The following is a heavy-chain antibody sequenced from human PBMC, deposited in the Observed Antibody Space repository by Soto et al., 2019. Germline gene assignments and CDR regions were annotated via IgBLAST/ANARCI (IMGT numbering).Heavy chain of an antibody. V-gene: IGHV2-70*11. Sequence: VSGPTLVNPTQTLTLTCTFSGFSLSTSGMCVSWIRQPPGKALEWLARIAWDDDKYYSTSLKTRLTISKDTSKNQVVLTMTNMDPVDTATYYCARMRYRCSSTSCHLNYYYYYMDVWGKGTTVTVSS. CDR3: ARMRYRCSSTSCHLNYYYYYMDV. J-gene: IGHJ6*03. CDR1: GFSLSTSGMC. D-gene: IGHD2-2*01. CDR2: IAWDDDK.